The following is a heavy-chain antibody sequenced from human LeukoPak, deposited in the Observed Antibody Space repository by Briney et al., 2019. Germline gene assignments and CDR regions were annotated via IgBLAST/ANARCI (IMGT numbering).Heavy chain of an antibody. CDR3: ARPYGDYYFDY. J-gene: IGHJ4*02. D-gene: IGHD4-17*01. CDR1: GFTFSSYW. Sequence: GGILRLSCAASGFTFSSYWMSWVRQAPGKGLEWVANIKQDGSEKYYVDSVKGRFTISRDNSKNTVYLQMNSLRAEDSAIYYCARPYGDYYFDYWGQGTLVTVSS. CDR2: IKQDGSEK. V-gene: IGHV3-7*01.